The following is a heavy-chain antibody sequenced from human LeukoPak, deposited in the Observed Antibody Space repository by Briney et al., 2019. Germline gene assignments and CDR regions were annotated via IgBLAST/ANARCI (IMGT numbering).Heavy chain of an antibody. CDR2: ISGYNGYT. V-gene: IGHV1-18*01. D-gene: IGHD3-10*01. J-gene: IGHJ4*02. CDR3: ARSRTHRLYSGSGSYPGAFDY. CDR1: GCIFTNYG. Sequence: GASVKVSCKPSGCIFTNYGISWVRQAPGQGLEWMGWISGYNGYTNHAQKLQGRVTMTTDTSTSTVYMELRSLRSDDTAVYYCARSRTHRLYSGSGSYPGAFDYWGQGTLVTVSS.